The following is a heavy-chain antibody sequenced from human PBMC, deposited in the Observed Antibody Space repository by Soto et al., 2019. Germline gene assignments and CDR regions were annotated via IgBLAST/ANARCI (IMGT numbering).Heavy chain of an antibody. CDR2: ISGSGGST. V-gene: IGHV3-23*01. Sequence: GGSLRLSCAASGFTFSSYAMSWVRQAPGKGLEWVSAISGSGGSTYYADSVKGRFTISRDNSKNTLYLQMNSLRAEDTAVYYCANYYYDSSGYQTMYYFDYWGQGTLVTVSS. CDR1: GFTFSSYA. CDR3: ANYYYDSSGYQTMYYFDY. D-gene: IGHD3-22*01. J-gene: IGHJ4*02.